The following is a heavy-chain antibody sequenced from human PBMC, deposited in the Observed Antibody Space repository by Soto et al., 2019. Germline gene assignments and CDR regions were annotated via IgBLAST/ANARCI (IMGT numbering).Heavy chain of an antibody. V-gene: IGHV3-53*01. CDR1: GFTVSSNY. CDR3: ARSKVXVVAATPQYYYYYGTDV. J-gene: IGHJ6*02. CDR2: IYSGGST. D-gene: IGHD2-15*01. Sequence: PGGSLRLSCAASGFTVSSNYMSWVRQAPGKGLERVSVIYSGGSTYYADSVKGRFTISRDNSKNTLYLQMNSLRAEDTAVYYCARSKVXVVAATPQYYYYYGTDVWGPGTTVTVSS.